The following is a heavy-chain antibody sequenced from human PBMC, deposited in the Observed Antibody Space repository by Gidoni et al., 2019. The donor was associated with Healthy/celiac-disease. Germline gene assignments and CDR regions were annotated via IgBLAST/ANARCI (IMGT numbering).Heavy chain of an antibody. CDR3: AGSDCSSTSCYEGWFDP. D-gene: IGHD2-2*01. J-gene: IGHJ5*02. Sequence: QVQLQQSGPGLVKPSQTLSLTCAISGDTVSSNSAAWNWIRQSPSRGLEWLGRTYYRSKWYNDYAVSVKSRITINPDTSKNQFSLQLNSVTPEDTAVYYCAGSDCSSTSCYEGWFDPWGQGTLVTVSS. CDR1: GDTVSSNSAA. V-gene: IGHV6-1*01. CDR2: TYYRSKWYN.